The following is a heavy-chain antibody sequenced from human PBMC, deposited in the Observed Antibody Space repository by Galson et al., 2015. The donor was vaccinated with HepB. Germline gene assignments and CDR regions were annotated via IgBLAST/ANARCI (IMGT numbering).Heavy chain of an antibody. Sequence: SVKVSCKASGGTFSRYAISWVRQAPGQGLEWMGGIIPIFGTANYAQKFQGRVTITADESTSTAYMELSSLRSEDTAVYYCARHDSSGYYYEGYFDYWGQGTLVTVSS. J-gene: IGHJ4*02. CDR1: GGTFSRYA. D-gene: IGHD3-22*01. CDR2: IIPIFGTA. V-gene: IGHV1-69*13. CDR3: ARHDSSGYYYEGYFDY.